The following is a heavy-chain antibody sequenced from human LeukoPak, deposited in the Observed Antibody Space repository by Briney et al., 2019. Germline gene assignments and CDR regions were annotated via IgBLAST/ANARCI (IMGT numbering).Heavy chain of an antibody. CDR1: GYTFTSYG. V-gene: IGHV1-18*01. J-gene: IGHJ4*02. CDR2: ISAYNGNT. Sequence: ASVKVSCKASGYTFTSYGISWVRQAPGQGLEWMGWISAYNGNTNYAQKLQGRVTMTTDTSTSTAYMELRSLRSDDTAVYYCAREMGNSYYYGSALDYWGQGTLVTVSS. D-gene: IGHD3-10*01. CDR3: AREMGNSYYYGSALDY.